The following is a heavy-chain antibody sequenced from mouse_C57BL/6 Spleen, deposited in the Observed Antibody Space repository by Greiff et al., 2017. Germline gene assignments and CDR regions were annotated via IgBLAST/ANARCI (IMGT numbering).Heavy chain of an antibody. CDR1: GYTFTSYG. CDR2: IYPRSGNT. V-gene: IGHV1-81*01. Sequence: VKLMESGAELARPGASVKLSCKASGYTFTSYGISWVKQRTGQGLEWIGEIYPRSGNTYYNEKFKGKATLTADKSSSTAYMELRSLTSEDSAVYFCARRGYGSSYYFDYWGQGTTLTVSS. CDR3: ARRGYGSSYYFDY. D-gene: IGHD1-1*01. J-gene: IGHJ2*01.